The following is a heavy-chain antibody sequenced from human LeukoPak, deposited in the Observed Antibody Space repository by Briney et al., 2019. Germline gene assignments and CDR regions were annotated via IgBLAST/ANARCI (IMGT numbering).Heavy chain of an antibody. CDR1: GFTFGSYW. V-gene: IGHV3-7*04. CDR3: ARASDVGTIDY. Sequence: GGSLRLSCAASGFTFGSYWMIWVRQAPGKGLEWVANINEDGSEKYHVDSVKGRFTISRDNAKNSLYLQMDSLTAADTAVYYCARASDVGTIDYWGQGTLVTVSS. J-gene: IGHJ4*02. CDR2: INEDGSEK. D-gene: IGHD7-27*01.